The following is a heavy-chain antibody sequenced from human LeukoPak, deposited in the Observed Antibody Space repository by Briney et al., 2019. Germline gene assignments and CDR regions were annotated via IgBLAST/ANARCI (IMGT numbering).Heavy chain of an antibody. J-gene: IGHJ4*02. CDR1: GYTFTGYY. Sequence: ASVKVSCKASGYTFTGYYMHWVRQAPGQGLEWMGWINPNSGGTSYAQKFQGRVTMTRDTSISTAYMELSRLRSDDTAVYYCARSIAAAGRRVDYWGQGTLVTVSS. CDR3: ARSIAAAGRRVDY. CDR2: INPNSGGT. D-gene: IGHD6-13*01. V-gene: IGHV1-2*02.